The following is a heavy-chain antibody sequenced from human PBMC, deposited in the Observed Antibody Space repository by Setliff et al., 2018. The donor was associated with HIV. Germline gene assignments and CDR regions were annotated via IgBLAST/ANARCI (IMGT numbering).Heavy chain of an antibody. J-gene: IGHJ4*02. D-gene: IGHD6-6*01. V-gene: IGHV1-69*13. CDR3: ARVLWPYSTSRFDY. Sequence: SVKVSCKASGYTLTNYDLNWVRQAPGQGLEWMGGIIPIFGTANYAQKFQGRVTITADESTSTAYMELSSLRSEDTAVYYCARVLWPYSTSRFDYWGQGTLVTVSS. CDR1: GYTLTNYD. CDR2: IIPIFGTA.